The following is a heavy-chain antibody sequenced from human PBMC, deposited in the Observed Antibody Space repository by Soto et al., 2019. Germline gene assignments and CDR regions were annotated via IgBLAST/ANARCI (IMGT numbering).Heavy chain of an antibody. Sequence: SETLSLTCTVSGGSISSSSYYWGWIRQPPGKGLEWIGSIYYSGSTNYNPSLKSRVTISVDTSKNQFSLKLSSVTAADTAVYYCARAWMATGYYNPKSNWFDPWGQGTLVTVSS. CDR2: IYYSGST. CDR1: GGSISSSSYY. J-gene: IGHJ5*02. CDR3: ARAWMATGYYNPKSNWFDP. D-gene: IGHD3-9*01. V-gene: IGHV4-39*07.